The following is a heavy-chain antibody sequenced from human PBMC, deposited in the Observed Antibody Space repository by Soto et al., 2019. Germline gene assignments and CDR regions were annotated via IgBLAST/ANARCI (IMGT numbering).Heavy chain of an antibody. CDR2: IDWDDDK. V-gene: IGHV2-70*12. CDR1: GFSLSTSGMC. Sequence: SGPTLVNPTQTLTLTCTFSGFSLSTSGMCVSWIRQPPGKALEWLALIDWDDDKYYSTSLKTRLTISKDTSKNQVVLTMTNMDPVDTATYYCTTDSYSTMIVVRFDYWGHGTLVTVSS. J-gene: IGHJ4*01. D-gene: IGHD3-22*01. CDR3: TTDSYSTMIVVRFDY.